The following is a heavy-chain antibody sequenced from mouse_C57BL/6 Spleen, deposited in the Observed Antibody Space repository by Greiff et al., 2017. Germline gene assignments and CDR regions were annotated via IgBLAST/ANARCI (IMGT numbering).Heavy chain of an antibody. Sequence: EVMLVESGGGLVKPGGSLKLSCAASGFTFSDYGMHWVRQAPEKGLEWVAYISSGSSTIYYADKVKGRITLSRDTAKNTLFLQMTSLRSEDTAMYYCASDYYGSSPPFAYWGQGTLVTVSA. CDR2: ISSGSSTI. V-gene: IGHV5-17*01. J-gene: IGHJ3*01. CDR1: GFTFSDYG. D-gene: IGHD1-1*01. CDR3: ASDYYGSSPPFAY.